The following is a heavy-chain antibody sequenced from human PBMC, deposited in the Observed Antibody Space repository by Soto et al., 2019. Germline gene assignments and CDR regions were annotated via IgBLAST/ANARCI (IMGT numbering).Heavy chain of an antibody. J-gene: IGHJ4*02. CDR1: GFTFSDYY. Sequence: QVQLVESGGGLVKPGGSLRLSCAASGFTFSDYYMSWIRQAPGKGLEWVSYISSSSSYTNYADSVKGRFTISRDNAKNLLYLQMNSLRAEDTAVYYCARAYMVRGVEPFDYWGQGTLVTVSS. CDR2: ISSSSSYT. D-gene: IGHD3-10*01. CDR3: ARAYMVRGVEPFDY. V-gene: IGHV3-11*05.